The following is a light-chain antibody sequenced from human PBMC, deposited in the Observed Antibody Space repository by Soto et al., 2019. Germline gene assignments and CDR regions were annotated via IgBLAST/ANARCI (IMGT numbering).Light chain of an antibody. CDR1: QSVLYSSNHKNY. CDR3: QQYYSTPWT. Sequence: DIVMTQSPDSLAVSLGERATINCKSSQSVLYSSNHKNYLAWYQQKPGQPPKMIIYWASTRESGVPDRFSGSGSGTDFTLSISSLQAEDVAVYYCQQYYSTPWTFGQVTKVEIK. J-gene: IGKJ1*01. CDR2: WAS. V-gene: IGKV4-1*01.